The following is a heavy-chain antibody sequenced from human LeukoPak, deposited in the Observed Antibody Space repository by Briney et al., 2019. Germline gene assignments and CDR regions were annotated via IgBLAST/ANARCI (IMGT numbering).Heavy chain of an antibody. V-gene: IGHV4-59*01. CDR3: GRRPAVDGPIDN. D-gene: IGHD3/OR15-3a*01. J-gene: IGHJ4*02. Sequence: SETLSLTCIVSGGSISYYYWYWIRQPPGKGLEWIAYINYSGRTNYNPSLKSRVTISLDTSKNQLSPKVNSVTAADTAVYYCGRRPAVDGPIDNWGQGILVAVSS. CDR2: INYSGRT. CDR1: GGSISYYY.